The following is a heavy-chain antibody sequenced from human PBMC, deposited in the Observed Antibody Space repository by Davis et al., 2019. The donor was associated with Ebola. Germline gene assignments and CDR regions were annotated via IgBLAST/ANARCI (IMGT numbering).Heavy chain of an antibody. D-gene: IGHD6-19*01. Sequence: MPSETLSLTCIVSGVSISSRDYYWGWIRQSPGKGLEWIGSFYYSVATYYNPSLKSRVTISVDTSKNQFSLSLRSVTAADTAVYYCAKDTPRTSGSLNYFDYWGQGTLVTVSS. V-gene: IGHV4-39*07. CDR1: GVSISSRDYY. CDR2: FYYSVAT. CDR3: AKDTPRTSGSLNYFDY. J-gene: IGHJ4*02.